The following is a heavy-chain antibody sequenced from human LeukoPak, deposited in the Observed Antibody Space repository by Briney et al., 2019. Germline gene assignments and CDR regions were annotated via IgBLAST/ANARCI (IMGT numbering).Heavy chain of an antibody. CDR1: GGSLSSSNYY. CDR3: GRHVVDTPMVYDFEY. Sequence: PSGTLCLTCTVSGGSLSSSNYYWGWIRQPPGKGLEWIGSIYNSGSTYSNPSLNRLDTISVDTSTNQFSLRISSVTAATTAVYYCGRHVVDTPMVYDFEYWGKGTLVTASS. CDR2: IYNSGST. V-gene: IGHV4-39*01. J-gene: IGHJ4*02. D-gene: IGHD5-18*01.